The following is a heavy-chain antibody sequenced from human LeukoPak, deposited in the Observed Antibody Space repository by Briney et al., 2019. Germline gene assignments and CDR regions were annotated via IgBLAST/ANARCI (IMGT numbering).Heavy chain of an antibody. CDR1: GGSVSNYY. CDR2: VYYTGST. CDR3: ARHVQDLGIKV. V-gene: IGHV4-59*08. Sequence: SEALSLTCSVSGGSVSNYYWSWIRQPPGKGLEWIGYVYYTGSTNYNPSLKSRVTMFEDKSKNQFSLRLYSVTVADTAVYYCARHVQDLGIKVWGQGTTVTVSS. J-gene: IGHJ6*02.